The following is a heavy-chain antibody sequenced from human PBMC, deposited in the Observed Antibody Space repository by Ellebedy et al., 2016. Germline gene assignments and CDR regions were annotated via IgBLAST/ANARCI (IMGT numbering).Heavy chain of an antibody. D-gene: IGHD6-19*01. J-gene: IGHJ3*01. CDR1: GFTFSTYG. CDR2: ISYDGSKK. V-gene: IGHV3-30*18. Sequence: GESLKISXAASGFTFSTYGMYWVRQAPGKGLEWVSVISYDGSKKYYLDSVKGRFTISRDNSKNTVFLQMDSLRAGDTAVYYCANVPDVSSDWYGYAFDVWGQGTGVTVSS. CDR3: ANVPDVSSDWYGYAFDV.